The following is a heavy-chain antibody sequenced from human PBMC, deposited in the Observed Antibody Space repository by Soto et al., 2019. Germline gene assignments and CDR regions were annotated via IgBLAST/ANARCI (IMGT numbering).Heavy chain of an antibody. Sequence: TSETLSLTCTVSGGSISSGGYYWRWIRQHPGKGLEWIGYIYYSGSTYYNPSLMGRVTIPVDTTDNQFSLKLNSVTAADTAVYYCAREKTPMSPHYFYYGMDVWGQGTTVTVSS. J-gene: IGHJ6*02. CDR1: GGSISSGGYY. CDR2: IYYSGST. V-gene: IGHV4-31*03. CDR3: AREKTPMSPHYFYYGMDV. D-gene: IGHD3-9*01.